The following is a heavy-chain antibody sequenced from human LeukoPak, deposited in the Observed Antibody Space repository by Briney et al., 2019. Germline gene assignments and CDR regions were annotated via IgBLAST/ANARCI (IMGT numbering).Heavy chain of an antibody. V-gene: IGHV3-23*01. CDR2: ISGGDT. CDR3: ARREYDILTGYYSFDY. D-gene: IGHD3-9*01. Sequence: GGSLRLSCAASGFTFSSYAMSWVRQAPGKGLEWVSAISGGDTFYADSVKGRSTISRDNSKNTLYLQVNSLRAEDTAVYYCARREYDILTGYYSFDYWGQGTLVTVSS. CDR1: GFTFSSYA. J-gene: IGHJ4*02.